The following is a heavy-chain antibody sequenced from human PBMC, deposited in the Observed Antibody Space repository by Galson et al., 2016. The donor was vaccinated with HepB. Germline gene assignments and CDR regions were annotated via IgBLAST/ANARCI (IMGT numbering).Heavy chain of an antibody. CDR2: PADDGSNK. CDR3: AKSLGVRGDYFDY. V-gene: IGHV3-30*18. D-gene: IGHD7-27*01. CDR1: GYSFDDYA. Sequence: SLRLSCAASGYSFDDYAMHWVRQAPAKGLDWVAAPADDGSNKHYTDSVRGRFAISRDNSKNTLYLQMDSLRTEDTAVYYCAKSLGVRGDYFDYWGQGTLVTVSS. J-gene: IGHJ4*02.